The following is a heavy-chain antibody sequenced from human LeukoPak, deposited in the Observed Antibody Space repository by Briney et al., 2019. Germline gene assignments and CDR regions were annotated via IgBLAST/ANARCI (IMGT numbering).Heavy chain of an antibody. CDR3: AKGHTSSSWSSCDY. J-gene: IGHJ4*02. Sequence: PGGSLRLSCAASGFTFSSYGMHWVRQAPGKGLEWVAVISYDGSNKYYADSVKGRFTISRDNSKNTLYLQMNSLRAEDTAVYYCAKGHTSSSWSSCDYWDQGTLVTVSS. CDR1: GFTFSSYG. V-gene: IGHV3-30*18. CDR2: ISYDGSNK. D-gene: IGHD6-13*01.